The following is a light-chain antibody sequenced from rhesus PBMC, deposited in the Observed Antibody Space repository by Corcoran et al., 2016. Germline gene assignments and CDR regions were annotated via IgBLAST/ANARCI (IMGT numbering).Light chain of an antibody. CDR3: SVWDSSLSAHV. V-gene: IGLV10-114*01. J-gene: IGLJ6*01. Sequence: QAGLTQPPSVSKGLRQTATLTCTGNSSNVGNQGAAWLQQHQGHPPKLLSYRNNNRPSGISERFSASRSGNTASLTITGLQPEDEGDYYCSVWDSSLSAHVFGSGTKLTVL. CDR1: SSNVGNQG. CDR2: RNN.